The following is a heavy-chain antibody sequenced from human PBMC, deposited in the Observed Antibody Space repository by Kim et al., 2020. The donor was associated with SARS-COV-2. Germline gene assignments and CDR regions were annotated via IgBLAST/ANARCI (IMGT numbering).Heavy chain of an antibody. V-gene: IGHV1-69*04. J-gene: IGHJ6*02. D-gene: IGHD3-16*01. CDR2: IIPIGNMT. CDR3: WREVPPLGPSAMSALRQGDYYSYGMDV. CDR1: GGPSRSYG. Sequence: SVKVSCKAFGGPSRSYGLSWVRQAPGQGLEWMGRIIPIGNMTDYAQKFQGRVTITADRKNTVYMELTSLRPEDTAAYYCWREVPPLGPSAMSALRQGDYYSYGMDVWGQGTTVTVSS.